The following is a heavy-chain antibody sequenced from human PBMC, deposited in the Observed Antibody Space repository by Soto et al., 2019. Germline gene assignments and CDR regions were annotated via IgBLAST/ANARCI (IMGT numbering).Heavy chain of an antibody. Sequence: QVQLVESGGGLVKPGGSLRLSCAASGFTFSDYYMRWIRQAPGKGLEWVSYISSSGSTIYYADSVKGRFTISRDNAKNSLSLQMNSMRAEDTAVYDCASLTVTPHCGMDVWGQGTTVTVSS. V-gene: IGHV3-11*01. CDR2: ISSSGSTI. J-gene: IGHJ6*02. CDR1: GFTFSDYY. D-gene: IGHD4-17*01. CDR3: ASLTVTPHCGMDV.